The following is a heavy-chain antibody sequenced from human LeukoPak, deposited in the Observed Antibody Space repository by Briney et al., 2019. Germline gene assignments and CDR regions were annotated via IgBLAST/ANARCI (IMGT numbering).Heavy chain of an antibody. D-gene: IGHD3-10*01. CDR3: ARVRITMVRGVIRGGGLVY. J-gene: IGHJ4*02. Sequence: GASVKVSCKASGYTFTSYDINWVRQATGQGLEWMGWMNPNSGNTGYAQKFQGRVTMTRNTSISTAYMELSSLRSEDTAVYYCARVRITMVRGVIRGGGLVYWGQGTLVTVSS. CDR1: GYTFTSYD. V-gene: IGHV1-8*01. CDR2: MNPNSGNT.